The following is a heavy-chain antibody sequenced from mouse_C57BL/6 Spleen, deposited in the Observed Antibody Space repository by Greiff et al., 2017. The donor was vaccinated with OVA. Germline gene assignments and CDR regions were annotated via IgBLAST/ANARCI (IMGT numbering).Heavy chain of an antibody. J-gene: IGHJ4*01. CDR3: GRDDYGSSYGAMDD. V-gene: IGHV3-6*01. D-gene: IGHD1-1*01. CDR2: ISYDGSN. CDR1: GYSITSGYY. Sequence: EVQLVESGPGLVKPSQSLSLTCSATGYSITSGYYRNWIRQFPGNQLEWIGYISYDGSNNYNPSLKNRISITRDQSKNQFFLKLNSVTTEDTATYYCGRDDYGSSYGAMDDWGQGTSVTVSS.